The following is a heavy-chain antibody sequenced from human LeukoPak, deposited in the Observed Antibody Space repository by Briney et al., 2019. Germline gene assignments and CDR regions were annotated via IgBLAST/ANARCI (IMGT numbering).Heavy chain of an antibody. CDR2: INPNSGGT. V-gene: IGHV1-2*02. Sequence: SSEQVSCKPSGYTFNGYYMQWVRQAPGQGLGGMGWINPNSGGTNYAQKLQGRVTMTRDTSISPAYMELSRLRSDDTAVYYCARVGYGDYAYYYYYMDVWGKGTTVTVSS. J-gene: IGHJ6*03. CDR3: ARVGYGDYAYYYYYMDV. D-gene: IGHD4-17*01. CDR1: GYTFNGYY.